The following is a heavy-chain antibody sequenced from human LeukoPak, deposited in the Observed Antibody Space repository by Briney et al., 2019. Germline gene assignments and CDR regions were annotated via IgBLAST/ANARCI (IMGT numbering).Heavy chain of an antibody. CDR1: GFTFSSYS. CDR2: IISSSDTI. V-gene: IGHV3-48*02. J-gene: IGHJ4*01. CDR3: ARFCSSSSCSGGFDY. Sequence: GGSLRLSCAASGFTFSSYSMNWVRQAPGKGLEWVSYIISSSDTIYYADSVKGRFTISRDNAKNSMYLQMNSLRDEDTAVYYCARFCSSSSCSGGFDYWGHGTLVTVSS. D-gene: IGHD2-2*01.